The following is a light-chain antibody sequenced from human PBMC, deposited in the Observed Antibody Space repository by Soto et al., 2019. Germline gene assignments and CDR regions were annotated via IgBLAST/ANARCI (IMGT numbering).Light chain of an antibody. CDR3: AVWDDSLKGYV. J-gene: IGLJ1*01. V-gene: IGLV1-44*01. CDR2: SNN. Sequence: QSVLTQPPSASGTPGQRVTISCSGSSSNIGSNTVNWYQQLPGAAPELLIQSNNQRPSGVPDRFSGSQSGTSASLAISGLQSEDEADYYCAVWDDSLKGYVFGNGTKVTVL. CDR1: SSNIGSNT.